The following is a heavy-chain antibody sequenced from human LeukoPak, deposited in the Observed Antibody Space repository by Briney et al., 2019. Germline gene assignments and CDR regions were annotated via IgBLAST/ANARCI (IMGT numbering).Heavy chain of an antibody. CDR2: IYSGGST. CDR3: ARRFYAMDV. V-gene: IGHV3-66*01. CDR1: GFTVSSSY. Sequence: GGSLRLSCAASGFTVSSSYMSWVRQAPGKGLEWVSAIYSGGSTYYADSVKGRFTISRDNSKNTLSLQMNSLRAEDTAVYYCARRFYAMDVWAQGTTVTVSS. J-gene: IGHJ6*02.